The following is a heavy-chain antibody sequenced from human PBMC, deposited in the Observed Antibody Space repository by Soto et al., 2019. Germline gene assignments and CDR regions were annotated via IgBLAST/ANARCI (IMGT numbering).Heavy chain of an antibody. CDR3: ARGFSAGKGSLLDY. CDR1: GFTFCNYA. D-gene: IGHD2-15*01. CDR2: LNGSGGST. J-gene: IGHJ4*02. V-gene: IGHV3-23*01. Sequence: PGGSLRLSCAASGFTFCNYAMTWVRQAPGKWLEWVSGLNGSGGSTSSADSVKGRFAISRDNYKNTLYLQMNSLRDGDTAVYYCARGFSAGKGSLLDYWGQGTLVTVSS.